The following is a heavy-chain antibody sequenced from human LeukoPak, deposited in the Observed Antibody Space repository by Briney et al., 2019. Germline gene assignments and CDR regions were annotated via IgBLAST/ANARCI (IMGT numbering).Heavy chain of an antibody. D-gene: IGHD6-19*01. CDR3: ARRRAVAGRYYFDY. Sequence: GGPLQISCQGSGSTFTNYWIAGVRQLPGKGLEWRGIIYPGDSNTRYSPSFQGHVTISADKSISTAYLQWSSLKASDTAMYYCARRRAVAGRYYFDYWGQGTLVTVSS. CDR2: IYPGDSNT. CDR1: GSTFTNYW. V-gene: IGHV5-51*01. J-gene: IGHJ4*02.